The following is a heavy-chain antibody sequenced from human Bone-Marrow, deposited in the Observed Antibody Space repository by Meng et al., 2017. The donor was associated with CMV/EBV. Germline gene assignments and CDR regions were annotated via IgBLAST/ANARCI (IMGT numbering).Heavy chain of an antibody. V-gene: IGHV3-15*01. CDR3: SPLLSGDV. Sequence: GGSLRLSCVASGFPFNNAWMSWVRQAPGKGLEWVGRIKSKADGGTTQFAAPVKGRFTISRDDSENMVHLQMSSLKTEDTGIYYCSPLLSGDVWGQGTTVTVSS. J-gene: IGHJ6*02. CDR2: IKSKADGGTT. CDR1: GFPFNNAW. D-gene: IGHD1-26*01.